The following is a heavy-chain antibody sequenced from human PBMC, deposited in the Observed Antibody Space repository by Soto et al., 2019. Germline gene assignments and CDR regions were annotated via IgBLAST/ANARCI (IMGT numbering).Heavy chain of an antibody. Sequence: QITLKESGPTLVKPTQTLTLTCTFSGFSLSTTAEGVGWIRQPPGKALEWLALIYWDDDERYSPSLEGRLTITKDTAKNQVILTMTNVDPVDTATYYCAHGSCSSADCYPNPYLDYWGQGILVTVSS. J-gene: IGHJ4*02. CDR3: AHGSCSSADCYPNPYLDY. CDR2: IYWDDDE. V-gene: IGHV2-5*02. D-gene: IGHD2-2*01. CDR1: GFSLSTTAEG.